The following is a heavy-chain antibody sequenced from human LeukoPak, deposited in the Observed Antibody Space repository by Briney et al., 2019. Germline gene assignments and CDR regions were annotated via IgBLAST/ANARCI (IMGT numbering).Heavy chain of an antibody. CDR3: ATGVAGWMDY. CDR1: GYTLTELS. Sequence: GASVKVSCKVSGYTLTELSMHWVRQAPGKGREWMGGFDPEGGETIYAQKFQGRVTMTEDTSTDTAYMEMSSLRSEDTAVYYCATGVAGWMDYWGQGTLVTVSS. D-gene: IGHD6-19*01. J-gene: IGHJ4*02. CDR2: FDPEGGET. V-gene: IGHV1-24*01.